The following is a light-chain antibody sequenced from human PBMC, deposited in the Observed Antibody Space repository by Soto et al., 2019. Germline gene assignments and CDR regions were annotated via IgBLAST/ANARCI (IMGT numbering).Light chain of an antibody. CDR3: SSYTSSSTYV. CDR2: EVS. CDR1: SSDVGSYNR. Sequence: QSAPTQPPSVSGSPGQSVTISCTGTSSDVGSYNRVSWYQQPPGTAPKLMIYEVSKRPSGVPDRFSGSKSGNTASLTISGLPAEDEADYYCSSYTSSSTYVFGTGTKVTVL. V-gene: IGLV2-18*02. J-gene: IGLJ1*01.